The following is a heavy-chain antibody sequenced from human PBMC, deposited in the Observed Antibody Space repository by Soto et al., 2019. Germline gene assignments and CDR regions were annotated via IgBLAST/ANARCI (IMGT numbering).Heavy chain of an antibody. CDR3: SVCSGGSCDGEFDY. V-gene: IGHV3-23*01. J-gene: IGHJ4*02. CDR2: IRDDGGSK. Sequence: PGGSLRLSCAASGFTFSSYAMSWVRQAPGKGLEWVSAIRDDGGSKYYADSVKGRFTISRDNSKNTLYLQMNSLRAEDTAVYYCSVCSGGSCDGEFDYWGQGTLVTVSS. D-gene: IGHD2-15*01. CDR1: GFTFSSYA.